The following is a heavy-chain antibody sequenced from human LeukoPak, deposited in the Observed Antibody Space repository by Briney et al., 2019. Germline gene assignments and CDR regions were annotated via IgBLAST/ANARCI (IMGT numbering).Heavy chain of an antibody. CDR2: ISGSGGST. Sequence: GGSLRLSCAASGFTFSSYAMSWVRQAPGKGLARVSAISGSGGSTYYADSVKGRFTISRDNSKNTLYLQMNSLRAEDTAVYYCAKEGRRSSGWYPWVYWGQGTLVTVSS. V-gene: IGHV3-23*01. CDR1: GFTFSSYA. D-gene: IGHD6-19*01. CDR3: AKEGRRSSGWYPWVY. J-gene: IGHJ4*02.